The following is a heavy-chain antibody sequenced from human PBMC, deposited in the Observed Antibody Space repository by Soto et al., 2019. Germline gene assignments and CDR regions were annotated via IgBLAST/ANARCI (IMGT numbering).Heavy chain of an antibody. V-gene: IGHV3-30-3*01. Sequence: PGGSLRLSCAASGFTFSSYFMHWVRQAPGKGPEWVAVISHDGSNKNYADSVKGRFTISRDNSKNTLYLQMNSLRTEDTAVYYCAGGSDYGDRADHWGQGAEVTVSS. CDR3: AGGSDYGDRADH. D-gene: IGHD4-17*01. CDR1: GFTFSSYF. CDR2: ISHDGSNK. J-gene: IGHJ4*02.